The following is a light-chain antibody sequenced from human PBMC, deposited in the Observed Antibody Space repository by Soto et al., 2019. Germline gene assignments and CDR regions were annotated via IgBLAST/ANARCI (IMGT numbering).Light chain of an antibody. J-gene: IGLJ1*01. CDR1: NSDIGAYNY. CDR3: NSYTRTSTPV. Sequence: PVLNHPVSGSGAPGQAITISCTGTNSDIGAYNYVSWYQHHPGKAPKVLIYEVSNRPSGVSSRFSGSKSGNTASLTIFGLQAEDEANYYCNSYTRTSTPVFGTGTKVTVL. CDR2: EVS. V-gene: IGLV2-14*01.